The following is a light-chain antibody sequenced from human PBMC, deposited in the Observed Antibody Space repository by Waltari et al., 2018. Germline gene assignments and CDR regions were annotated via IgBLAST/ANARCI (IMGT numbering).Light chain of an antibody. Sequence: DIQMTQSPSSVSASVGDTVTITCRASQDISNQLTWYQQKPGKAPKFLIYDASTLGSGVPSRFSGSGSGTDFTLTVRSLQPEDFATDYCQETNTFPITFGQGTRLGIK. CDR1: QDISNQ. J-gene: IGKJ5*01. CDR3: QETNTFPIT. CDR2: DAS. V-gene: IGKV1D-12*01.